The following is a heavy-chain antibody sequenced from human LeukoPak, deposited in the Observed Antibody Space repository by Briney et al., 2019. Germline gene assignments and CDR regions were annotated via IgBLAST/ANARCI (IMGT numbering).Heavy chain of an antibody. CDR3: ARAHYGSESYYNLLTYYDYYGMDD. Sequence: VASVKVSCKASGYTFTGYYMHWVRQAPGQGLEWMGWINHNSGDTNYAQKFQGRVTMTRDTSISTAYMELSRLRSDDTAVYYCARAHYGSESYYNLLTYYDYYGMDDWGQGTMVTVSS. V-gene: IGHV1-2*02. J-gene: IGHJ6*02. CDR2: INHNSGDT. D-gene: IGHD3-10*01. CDR1: GYTFTGYY.